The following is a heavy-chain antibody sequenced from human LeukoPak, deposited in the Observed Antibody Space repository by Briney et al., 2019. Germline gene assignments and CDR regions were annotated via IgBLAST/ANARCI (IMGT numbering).Heavy chain of an antibody. J-gene: IGHJ6*02. CDR3: ARGGPNSSGFHYYYYGMDV. CDR2: IYYTGST. CDR1: GVSITNYY. Sequence: PSETLSLTCTVSGVSITNYYWSWIRQPPGKGLEWIGYIYYTGSTNYNLSLRSRVTISVDTSKNQFSLKLSSVTAADTAVYYCARGGPNSSGFHYYYYGMDVWGQGTTVTVSS. V-gene: IGHV4-59*12. D-gene: IGHD6-19*01.